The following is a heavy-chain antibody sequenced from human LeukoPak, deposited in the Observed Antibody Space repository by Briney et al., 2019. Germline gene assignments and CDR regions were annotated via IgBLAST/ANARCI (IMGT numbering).Heavy chain of an antibody. D-gene: IGHD6-6*01. Sequence: ASVKVSCKASGYTFTGYYMHWVRQAPGQGLEWMGRINPNSGGTNYAQKSQGRVTMTRDTSISTAYMELSRLRSDDTAVYYCARGGVEYSSSSEADYWGQGTLVTVSS. V-gene: IGHV1-2*06. CDR3: ARGGVEYSSSSEADY. CDR1: GYTFTGYY. CDR2: INPNSGGT. J-gene: IGHJ4*02.